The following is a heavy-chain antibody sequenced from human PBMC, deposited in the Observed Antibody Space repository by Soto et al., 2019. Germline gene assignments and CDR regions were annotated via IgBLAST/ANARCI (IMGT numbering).Heavy chain of an antibody. CDR3: ARKVITMVRGVISYYYYGMDV. CDR2: IIPIFGTA. J-gene: IGHJ6*02. V-gene: IGHV1-69*13. Sequence: SVKVSCKASGGTFSSYAISWVRQAPGQGLEWMGGIIPIFGTANYAQKFQGRVTITADESTSTAYMELSSLRSEDTAVYYCARKVITMVRGVISYYYYGMDVWGQGTTVTVSS. CDR1: GGTFSSYA. D-gene: IGHD3-10*01.